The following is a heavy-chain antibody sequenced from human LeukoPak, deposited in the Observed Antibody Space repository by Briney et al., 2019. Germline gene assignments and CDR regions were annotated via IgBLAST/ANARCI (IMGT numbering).Heavy chain of an antibody. CDR1: GCSISTSSYY. D-gene: IGHD4/OR15-4a*01. Sequence: SETLSLTCTVSGCSISTSSYYWGWVRQPPGKGVEWIGNIFYSGSTYYSPSLKSRVTISLDTSRNQFSLKLTSVTAADTAVYYCVRADYNGDNPGSFDIWGRGTMVTVSS. CDR3: VRADYNGDNPGSFDI. J-gene: IGHJ3*02. V-gene: IGHV4-39*07. CDR2: IFYSGST.